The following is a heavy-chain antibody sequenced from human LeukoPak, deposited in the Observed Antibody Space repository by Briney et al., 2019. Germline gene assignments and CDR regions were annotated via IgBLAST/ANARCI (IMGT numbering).Heavy chain of an antibody. Sequence: GGSLRLSCGASGFTFSSYGLHWVRQAPGKGLEWVAVIWYDGSNKYYADSVKGRFTISRDNSKNTLYLQMNSLRAEDTAVYYCARGGFTYDDFWSAYYTADYWGQGTLVTVSS. J-gene: IGHJ4*02. D-gene: IGHD3-3*01. CDR3: ARGGFTYDDFWSAYYTADY. CDR2: IWYDGSNK. V-gene: IGHV3-33*01. CDR1: GFTFSSYG.